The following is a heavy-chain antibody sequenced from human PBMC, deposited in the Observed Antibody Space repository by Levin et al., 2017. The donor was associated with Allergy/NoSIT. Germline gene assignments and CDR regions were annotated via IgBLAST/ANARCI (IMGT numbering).Heavy chain of an antibody. CDR1: GFTVSNNY. CDR3: ARDGAAARTGSWG. V-gene: IGHV3-53*01. J-gene: IGHJ4*02. CDR2: IYSDGST. Sequence: GESLKISCAASGFTVSNNYMIWVRQAPGKGLEWVSLIYSDGSTYYADSVKGRFTISRDNSKNIVYLQMNSLRAEDTAVYYCARDGAAARTGSWGWGQGTLVTVSS. D-gene: IGHD6-13*01.